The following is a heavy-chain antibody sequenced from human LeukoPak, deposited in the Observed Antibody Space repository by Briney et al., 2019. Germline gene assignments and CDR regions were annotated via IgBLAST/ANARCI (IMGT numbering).Heavy chain of an antibody. CDR1: GGSISSGGYY. CDR3: ARDLRAVGFDY. Sequence: PWETLSLTCTVSGGSISSGGYYWSWIRQHPGKGLEWIGYIYYSGSTYYNPSLKSRVTISVDTSKNQFSLKLSSVTAADTAVYYCARDLRAVGFDYWGQGTLVTVSS. CDR2: IYYSGST. D-gene: IGHD6-19*01. V-gene: IGHV4-31*03. J-gene: IGHJ4*02.